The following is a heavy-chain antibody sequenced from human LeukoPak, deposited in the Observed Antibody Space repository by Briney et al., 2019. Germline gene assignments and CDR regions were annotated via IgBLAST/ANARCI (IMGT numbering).Heavy chain of an antibody. Sequence: GGSLRLSCAASGLTFSIYWMHWLRQAPGEGLVWVSRINSDGSSTTYADSVQGRFTISRDNAKNTLYLQMNSLRAEDTAVYYCASHLVGASSYYFDHWGQGSLVTVSS. J-gene: IGHJ4*02. V-gene: IGHV3-74*01. CDR2: INSDGSST. D-gene: IGHD1-26*01. CDR1: GLTFSIYW. CDR3: ASHLVGASSYYFDH.